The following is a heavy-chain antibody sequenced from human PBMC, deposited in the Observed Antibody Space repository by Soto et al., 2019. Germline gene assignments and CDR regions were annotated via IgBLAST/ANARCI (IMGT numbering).Heavy chain of an antibody. CDR2: IYYSGSS. J-gene: IGHJ4*02. CDR1: GVSISIYNYY. Sequence: PSETLSLTCNVSGVSISIYNYYLGWVRQPPGKGLEWIGSIYYSGSSYYNPSLKSRVTISVHTSKNQFSLRLSSLTAADTAVYYCTRRRDISHFDSWGPGILVTVSS. V-gene: IGHV4-39*01. CDR3: TRRRDISHFDS. D-gene: IGHD3-9*01.